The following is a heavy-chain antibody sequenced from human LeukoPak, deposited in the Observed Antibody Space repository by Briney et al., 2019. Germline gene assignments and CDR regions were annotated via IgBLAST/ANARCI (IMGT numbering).Heavy chain of an antibody. CDR2: IYPGDSDT. CDR1: GYSFTSYW. D-gene: IGHD5-24*01. J-gene: IGHJ4*02. CDR3: ASRKKGMATAGFDY. V-gene: IGHV5-51*01. Sequence: GESLKISCKGSGYSFTSYWSGRVRQMPGKGLEWMGIIYPGDSDTRYSPSFQGQVTISAEKSISTAYLQWSSLKASDTALYYCASRKKGMATAGFDYWGQGTLVTVSS.